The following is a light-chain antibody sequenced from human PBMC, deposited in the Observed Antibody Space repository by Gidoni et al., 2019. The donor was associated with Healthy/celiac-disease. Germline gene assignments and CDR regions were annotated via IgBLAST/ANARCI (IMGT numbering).Light chain of an antibody. Sequence: HSVLTPPPSVSPSPGQRVTISCTGSSSNIGAGYDVHWYQQLPGTAPNLLIYGNSNRPSGVPDRFSGSKSGTSASLAITGLQAEDEADYYCQSYDSSLSGYVAFGGGTKLTVL. CDR1: SSNIGAGYD. V-gene: IGLV1-40*01. CDR3: QSYDSSLSGYVA. J-gene: IGLJ2*01. CDR2: GNS.